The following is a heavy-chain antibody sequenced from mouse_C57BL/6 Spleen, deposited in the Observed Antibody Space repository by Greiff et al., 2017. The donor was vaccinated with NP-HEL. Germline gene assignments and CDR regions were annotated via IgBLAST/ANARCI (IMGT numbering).Heavy chain of an antibody. J-gene: IGHJ2*01. CDR2: IYPRDGST. D-gene: IGHD2-2*01. V-gene: IGHV1-78*01. Sequence: VKLQESDAELVKPGASVKISCKVSGYTFTDHTIHWMKQRPEQGLEWIGYIYPRDGSTKYNEKFKGKATLTADKSSSTAYMQLNSLTSEDSAVYFCAQTGGYDYFDYWGQGTTLTVSS. CDR3: AQTGGYDYFDY. CDR1: GYTFTDHT.